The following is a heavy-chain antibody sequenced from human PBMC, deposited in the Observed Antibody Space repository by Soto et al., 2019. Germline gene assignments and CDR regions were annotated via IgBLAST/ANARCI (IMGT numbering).Heavy chain of an antibody. Sequence: QVQLVQSGAEVKKPGASVKVSCTTSGYTFTLFGITWVRQAPGQGLEWMGWISPYNGDTKYAEKLEGRVTLTTDTSTDTGYMELTSLTSDDAAEYYCARGGQYRYLDYWGQGTLVTVSS. D-gene: IGHD2-2*02. CDR1: GYTFTLFG. CDR2: ISPYNGDT. CDR3: ARGGQYRYLDY. V-gene: IGHV1-18*01. J-gene: IGHJ4*02.